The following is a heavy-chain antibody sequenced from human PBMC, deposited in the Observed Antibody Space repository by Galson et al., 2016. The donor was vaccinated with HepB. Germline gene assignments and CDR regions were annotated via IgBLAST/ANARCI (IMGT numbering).Heavy chain of an antibody. CDR2: IYTGGST. Sequence: SLRLSCAASGFTVSDNYMSWVRQAPGKGLEWVSTIYTGGSTFYADSVKGRFTISRDNSKNTLYLQMNSLRAEDTAVYYCAKGGGGSSSWQKYYYYYYMDVWGKGTTVTVSS. D-gene: IGHD6-13*01. CDR3: AKGGGGSSSWQKYYYYYYMDV. J-gene: IGHJ6*03. V-gene: IGHV3-53*01. CDR1: GFTVSDNY.